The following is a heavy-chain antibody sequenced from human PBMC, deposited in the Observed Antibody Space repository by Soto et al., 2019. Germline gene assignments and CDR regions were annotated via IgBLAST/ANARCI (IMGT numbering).Heavy chain of an antibody. CDR2: IIPIFGTA. CDR3: ASRTDDKHIVVVTAPHYYYYGMDV. V-gene: IGHV1-69*12. D-gene: IGHD2-21*02. J-gene: IGHJ6*02. CDR1: GGTFSSYA. Sequence: QVQLVQSGAEVKKPGSSVKVSCKASGGTFSSYAISWVRQAPGQGLEWMGGIIPIFGTANYAQKFQGRVTITADESTSTAYMGLSSLRSEDTAVYYCASRTDDKHIVVVTAPHYYYYGMDVWGQGTTVTVSS.